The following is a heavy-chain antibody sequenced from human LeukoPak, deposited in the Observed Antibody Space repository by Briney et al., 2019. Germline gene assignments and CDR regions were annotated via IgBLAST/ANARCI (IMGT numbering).Heavy chain of an antibody. CDR1: GFTFSTYD. J-gene: IGHJ6*03. CDR3: ARATVIGNAPVPGYMDV. CDR2: IGTIGDT. D-gene: IGHD2-21*01. V-gene: IGHV3-13*01. Sequence: GGSLRLSCGGSGFTFSTYDMHWVRQVSGKGLEWVSSIGTIGDTFYPGSVKGRFTISRENAKNSSYLQMNGLRAGDTAVYYCARATVIGNAPVPGYMDVWGKGTTVTVSS.